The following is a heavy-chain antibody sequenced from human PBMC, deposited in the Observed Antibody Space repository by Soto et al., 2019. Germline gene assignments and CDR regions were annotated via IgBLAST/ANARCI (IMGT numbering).Heavy chain of an antibody. J-gene: IGHJ6*02. CDR2: ISYDGSNK. CDR1: GFTFSSYG. CDR3: AKSVSVAGNYYYYGMDV. Sequence: PGGSLRLSCAASGFTFSSYGMHWVRQAPGKGLEWVAVISYDGSNKYYADSVKGRFTISRDNSKNTLYLQMNSLRAEDTAVYYCAKSVSVAGNYYYYGMDVWGQGTTVTVSS. V-gene: IGHV3-30*18. D-gene: IGHD6-19*01.